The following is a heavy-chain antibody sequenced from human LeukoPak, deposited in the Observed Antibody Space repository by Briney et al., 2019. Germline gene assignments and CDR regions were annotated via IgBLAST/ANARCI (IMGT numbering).Heavy chain of an antibody. V-gene: IGHV3-66*01. D-gene: IGHD2-21*01. CDR3: AKEHISEGYFDY. CDR1: GVTVSSNH. CDR2: IYSGGGT. J-gene: IGHJ4*02. Sequence: GGSLRLSCAVSGVTVSSNHMSWVRQAPGKGLEWVSAIYSGGGTYYADSVKGRFTLSRDISKNPMYLRMNRLRAEDTAVYYCAKEHISEGYFDYWGQGTLVTVSS.